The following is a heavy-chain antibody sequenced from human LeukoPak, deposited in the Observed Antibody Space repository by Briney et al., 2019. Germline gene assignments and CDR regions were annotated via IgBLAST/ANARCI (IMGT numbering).Heavy chain of an antibody. D-gene: IGHD2-15*01. CDR3: ARKESGSNYYFDY. CDR1: GGSISSSSYY. V-gene: IGHV4-39*07. Sequence: SETLSLTCTVSGGSISSSSYYWGWIRQPPGKGLEWIGSIYYSGSTYYNPSLKSRVTISVDTSKNQFSLKLSSVTAADTAVYYCARKESGSNYYFDYWGQGTPVTVSS. J-gene: IGHJ4*02. CDR2: IYYSGST.